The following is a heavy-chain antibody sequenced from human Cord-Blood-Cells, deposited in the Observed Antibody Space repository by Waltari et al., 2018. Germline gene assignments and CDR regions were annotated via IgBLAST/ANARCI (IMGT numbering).Heavy chain of an antibody. CDR3: AKDQGGDYAFDI. CDR2: ISYDGSNK. J-gene: IGHJ3*02. D-gene: IGHD4-17*01. V-gene: IGHV3-30*18. Sequence: VQLVESGRGVVQPGRSLIHSCAGSGFTFSSIGLLWVRQAPGKGLEWVAVISYDGSNKYYAVSVEGLITISRDNSKNTLYLQKNSLRAEDTALYYCAKDQGGDYAFDIWGQGTMVTVSS. CDR1: GFTFSSIG.